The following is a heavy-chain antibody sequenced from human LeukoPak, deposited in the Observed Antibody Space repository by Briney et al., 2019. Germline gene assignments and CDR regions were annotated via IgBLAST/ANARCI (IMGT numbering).Heavy chain of an antibody. CDR1: GVSISSGGYS. J-gene: IGHJ4*02. Sequence: SETLSLTCAVSGVSISSGGYSWSWIRQPPGKGLEWIGYIYHSGSTYYNPSLKSRVTISVDRSKNQFSLKLSSVTAADTAVYYCARVAARSNLYYFDYWGQGTLVTVSS. D-gene: IGHD6-6*01. V-gene: IGHV4-30-2*01. CDR3: ARVAARSNLYYFDY. CDR2: IYHSGST.